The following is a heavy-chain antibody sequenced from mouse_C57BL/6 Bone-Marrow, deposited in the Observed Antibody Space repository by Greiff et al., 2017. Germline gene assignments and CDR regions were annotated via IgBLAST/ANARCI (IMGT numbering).Heavy chain of an antibody. CDR3: ARSPPDYGRSYDYAMDY. J-gene: IGHJ4*01. D-gene: IGHD1-1*01. CDR2: IDPISGGT. Sequence: QVHVKHPGAELVKPGASVRLSCKASGYPFTSSWMPWVKQRPGRGLAWIGRIDPISGGTKYNEKFKSKATLTVDKPSSTAYMQLSSLTSEDPAVYYCARSPPDYGRSYDYAMDYWGQGTSVTVSS. V-gene: IGHV1-72*01. CDR1: GYPFTSSW.